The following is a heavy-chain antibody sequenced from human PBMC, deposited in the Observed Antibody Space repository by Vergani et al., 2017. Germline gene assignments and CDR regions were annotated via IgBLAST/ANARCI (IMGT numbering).Heavy chain of an antibody. Sequence: QVQLQQWGAGLLKPSQTLSLTCTVSGGSISSGSYYWSWIRQPAGKGLEWIGRIYTSGSTNYNPSLKSRVTISVDTSKNQFSLKLSSVTAADTAVYYCARLEEQPTHYYYYMDVWGKGTTVTVSS. CDR2: IYTSGST. J-gene: IGHJ6*03. CDR1: GGSISSGSYY. V-gene: IGHV4-61*02. D-gene: IGHD3-3*01. CDR3: ARLEEQPTHYYYYMDV.